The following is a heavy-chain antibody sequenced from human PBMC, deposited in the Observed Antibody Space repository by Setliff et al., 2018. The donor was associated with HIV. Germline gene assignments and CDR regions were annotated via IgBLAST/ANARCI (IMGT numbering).Heavy chain of an antibody. CDR2: VYYSGIT. Sequence: SETLSLTCAIPDQLISSGNYWGWIRQPPGRGLEWIGSVYYSGITHYNPSLESRATISVDTSMNHLSLNLTSVTAADTAVYFCARDMMRWLVMVPGATRGYFDAWGQGALVTVSS. J-gene: IGHJ4*02. CDR3: ARDMMRWLVMVPGATRGYFDA. D-gene: IGHD3-16*01. V-gene: IGHV4-38-2*02. CDR1: DQLISSGNY.